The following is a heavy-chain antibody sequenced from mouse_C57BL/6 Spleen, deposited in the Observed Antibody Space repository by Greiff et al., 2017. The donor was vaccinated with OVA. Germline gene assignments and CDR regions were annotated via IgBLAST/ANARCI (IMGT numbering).Heavy chain of an antibody. CDR3: ARRDYKYYFDY. J-gene: IGHJ2*01. V-gene: IGHV5-4*03. CDR1: GFTFSSYA. D-gene: IGHD2-4*01. CDR2: ISDGGSYT. Sequence: DVKLVESGGGLVKPGGSLKLSCAASGFTFSSYAMSWVRQTPEKRLEWVATISDGGSYTYYPDNVKGRFTISRDNAKNNLYLQMSHQKSEDTAMYYCARRDYKYYFDYWGQGTTLTVSS.